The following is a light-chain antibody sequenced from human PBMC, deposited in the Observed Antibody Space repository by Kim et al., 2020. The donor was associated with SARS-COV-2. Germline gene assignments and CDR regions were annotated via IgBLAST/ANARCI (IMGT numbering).Light chain of an antibody. CDR3: QSYDSSNQV. V-gene: IGLV6-57*01. CDR2: EDN. Sequence: GETLTIPCTRSSGSIASSYVQWYQQRPGSSPTTVICEDNQRPSGVPDRFSGSIDSSSNSASLPISGLKTEDEADYYCQSYDSSNQVFGGGTQLTVL. J-gene: IGLJ3*02. CDR1: SGSIASSY.